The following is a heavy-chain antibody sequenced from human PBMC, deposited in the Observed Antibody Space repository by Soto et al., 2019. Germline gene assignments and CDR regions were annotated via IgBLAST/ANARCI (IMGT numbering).Heavy chain of an antibody. J-gene: IGHJ6*04. Sequence: GGYLRLSCAASGFTFSSYGMHWVRQAPGKWLEWVAVISYDGSNKYYADSVKGRFTISRDNSKNTLYLQMNSLRAEDTAVYYCAKDIVVVPAAPETPYYYYYGMDVWGKGT. D-gene: IGHD2-2*01. CDR1: GFTFSSYG. CDR3: AKDIVVVPAAPETPYYYYYGMDV. V-gene: IGHV3-30*18. CDR2: ISYDGSNK.